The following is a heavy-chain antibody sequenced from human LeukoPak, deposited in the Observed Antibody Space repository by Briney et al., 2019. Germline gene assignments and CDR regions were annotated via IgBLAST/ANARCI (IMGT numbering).Heavy chain of an antibody. CDR1: GYNFTSYY. CDR3: ARDLVVVTGLRTLGSFDI. D-gene: IGHD2-21*02. J-gene: IGHJ3*02. Sequence: ASVKVSCKAAGYNFTSYYMHWVRQAPGQGLEWMGIINPSGGTTSYAQKFQGRVTVTRDTSTSTVYMALSSLRSEDTAVYYCARDLVVVTGLRTLGSFDIWGQGTMVTVSS. V-gene: IGHV1-46*01. CDR2: INPSGGTT.